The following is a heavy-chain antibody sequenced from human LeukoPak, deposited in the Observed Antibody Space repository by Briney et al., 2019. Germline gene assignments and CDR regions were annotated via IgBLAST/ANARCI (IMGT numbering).Heavy chain of an antibody. Sequence: SQTLSLTCAISGDSVSSHTAAWNWIRLSPSRGLEWLGRTYYRSKWFNDYAVSVKSRITINPDTSKNQFSLHLNSMTPEDTAVYYYARELSHWYFGLWGRGTLVTVSA. CDR1: GDSVSSHTAA. CDR2: TYYRSKWFN. V-gene: IGHV6-1*01. CDR3: ARELSHWYFGL. J-gene: IGHJ2*01.